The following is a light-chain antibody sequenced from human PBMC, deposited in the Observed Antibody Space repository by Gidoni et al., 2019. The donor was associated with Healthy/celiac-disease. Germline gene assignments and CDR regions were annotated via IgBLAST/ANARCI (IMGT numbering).Light chain of an antibody. CDR2: SNN. J-gene: IGLJ2*01. V-gene: IGLV1-44*01. CDR3: AAWDDSLNVVV. CDR1: RSNIGSTT. Sequence: QSVLTQPPSASGTPGQRVTISCSGRRSNIGSTTVNWYQQPPGTAPKLLIYSNNQRPSGVPDRFSGSKSGTSASLAISGLQSEDEADYYCAAWDDSLNVVVFGGGTKLTVL.